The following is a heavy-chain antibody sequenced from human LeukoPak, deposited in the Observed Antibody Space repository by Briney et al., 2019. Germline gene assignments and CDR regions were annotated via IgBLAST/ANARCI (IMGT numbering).Heavy chain of an antibody. V-gene: IGHV3-73*01. J-gene: IGHJ3*02. CDR1: GFTFSGSA. D-gene: IGHD3-22*01. CDR3: TRHGGRDYYDSSEDAFDI. Sequence: GGSLRLSCAASGFTFSGSAMHWVRQASGKGPEWVGRIRSKAHSYATAYAASVKGRFTISRDDSKNTAYLQMNSLKTEDTAVYYCTRHGGRDYYDSSEDAFDIWGQGTMVIVSS. CDR2: IRSKAHSYAT.